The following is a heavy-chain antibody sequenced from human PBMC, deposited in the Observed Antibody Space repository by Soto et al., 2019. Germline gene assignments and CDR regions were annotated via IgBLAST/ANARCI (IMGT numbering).Heavy chain of an antibody. D-gene: IGHD6-13*01. CDR2: ISAYNGNT. J-gene: IGHJ3*02. V-gene: IGHV1-18*04. CDR1: GYTFTSYY. CDR3: AREGYSSSWYLGQNPLDAFDI. Sequence: GASVKVSCKASGYTFTSYYMHWVRQAPGQGLEWMGWISAYNGNTNYAQKLQGRVTMTTDTSTSTAYMELRSLRSDDTAVYYCAREGYSSSWYLGQNPLDAFDIWGQGTMVTVSS.